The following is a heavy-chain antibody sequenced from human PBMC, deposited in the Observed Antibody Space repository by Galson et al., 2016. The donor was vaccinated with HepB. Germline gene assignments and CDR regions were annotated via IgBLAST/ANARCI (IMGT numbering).Heavy chain of an antibody. D-gene: IGHD1-1*01. CDR1: GFTFTSYG. J-gene: IGHJ3*02. V-gene: IGHV3-33*01. CDR3: ARDDNDDRNAFDI. CDR2: IRYDETNK. Sequence: SLRLSCAASGFTFTSYGMHWVRQAPGKGLQWVATIRYDETNKYYTDSVKGRFTISRDDSKNTVYLQMNSLRVGDTAVYYCARDDNDDRNAFDIWGQGTMVTVSS.